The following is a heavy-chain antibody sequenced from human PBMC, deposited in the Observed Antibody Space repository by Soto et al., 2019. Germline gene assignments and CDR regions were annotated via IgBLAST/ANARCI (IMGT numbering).Heavy chain of an antibody. J-gene: IGHJ6*02. V-gene: IGHV1-2*04. Sequence: GASVKVSCKASGYTFTGYYIHWVRQAPGQGLEWMGWINPSSGGTSYAQKFQGWVTMTRDTSISTAYMELSRLISDDTAVYYCARDNCSGGSCYSDARMDVWGQGTTVTVSS. D-gene: IGHD2-15*01. CDR1: GYTFTGYY. CDR3: ARDNCSGGSCYSDARMDV. CDR2: INPSSGGT.